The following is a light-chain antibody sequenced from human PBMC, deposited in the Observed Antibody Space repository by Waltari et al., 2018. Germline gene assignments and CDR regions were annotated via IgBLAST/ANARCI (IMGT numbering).Light chain of an antibody. CDR2: DVS. Sequence: QSALTQPASVSGSPGQSITISCTVTSIAVGCSNSVSWYHQHPGKAPKLMIYDVSYRPSGVSNRFSGSKSGNTASLTISGLRSEDEADYYCTSYISSSTRYVFGAGTKVTVL. CDR3: TSYISSSTRYV. V-gene: IGLV2-14*03. J-gene: IGLJ1*01. CDR1: SIAVGCSNS.